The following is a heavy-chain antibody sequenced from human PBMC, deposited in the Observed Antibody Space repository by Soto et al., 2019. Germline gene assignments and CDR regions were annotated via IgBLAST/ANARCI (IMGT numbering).Heavy chain of an antibody. CDR1: VGTFSSYT. Sequence: QVQLVQSGAEVKKPGSSVKVSCKASVGTFSSYTISWVRQAPGQGLEWMGRIIPILGIANYAQKFQGRVTITADKSTSTAYMELSSLRSEDTAVYYCARAPVVVTATRYYFDYWGQGTLVTVSS. V-gene: IGHV1-69*02. CDR3: ARAPVVVTATRYYFDY. CDR2: IIPILGIA. J-gene: IGHJ4*02. D-gene: IGHD2-15*01.